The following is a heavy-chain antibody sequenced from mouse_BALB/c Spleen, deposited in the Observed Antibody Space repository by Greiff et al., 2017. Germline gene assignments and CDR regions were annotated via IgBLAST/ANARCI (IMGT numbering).Heavy chain of an antibody. Sequence: EVKVVESGGGLVKLGGSLKLSCAASGFTFSSYYMSWVRQTPEKRLELVAAINSNGGSTYYPDTVKGRFTISRDNAKNTLYLQMSSLKSEDTALYYCARHPIYYGNYYFDYWGQGTTLTVSS. V-gene: IGHV5-6-2*01. D-gene: IGHD2-1*01. CDR1: GFTFSSYY. CDR3: ARHPIYYGNYYFDY. J-gene: IGHJ2*01. CDR2: INSNGGST.